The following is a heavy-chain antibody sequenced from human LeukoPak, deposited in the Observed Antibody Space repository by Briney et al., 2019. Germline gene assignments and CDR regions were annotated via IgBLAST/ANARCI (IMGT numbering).Heavy chain of an antibody. CDR2: ITGSSDTI. D-gene: IGHD1-26*01. CDR1: GFIFSSYP. CDR3: ARTIVGATGADY. Sequence: GGSLRLSCAASGFIFSSYPMNWVRQAPGKGLEWLSQITGSSDTIYYADSLKGRFTVSRDNAKNSLYLQMNSLRAEDTAMYYCARTIVGATGADYWGQGTLVTVSS. V-gene: IGHV3-48*04. J-gene: IGHJ4*02.